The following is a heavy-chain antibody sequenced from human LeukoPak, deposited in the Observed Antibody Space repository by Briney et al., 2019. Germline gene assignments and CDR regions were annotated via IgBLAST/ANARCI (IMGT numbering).Heavy chain of an antibody. CDR1: GFTFSSYG. Sequence: GGSLRLSCAASGFTFSSYGMHWVRQAPGKGLEWVAVIWYDGSNKYYADSVKGRFTISRDNSKNTLYLQMNSLRAEDTAVYYCAKDGRTIFGVVIPTDYWGQGTLVTVSS. V-gene: IGHV3-33*06. J-gene: IGHJ4*02. CDR3: AKDGRTIFGVVIPTDY. CDR2: IWYDGSNK. D-gene: IGHD3-3*01.